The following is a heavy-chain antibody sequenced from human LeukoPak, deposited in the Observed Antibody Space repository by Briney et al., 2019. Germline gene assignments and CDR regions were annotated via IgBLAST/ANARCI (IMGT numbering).Heavy chain of an antibody. Sequence: GGSLRLSCAASGFTFSSYAMGWVRQAPGKGLEWVSAISGTGNRTYYADSVKGRFTISRDNSKNTLYLQMNSLRAEDTAVYYCAKWGCSGGSCYPFDYWGQGTLVTVSS. CDR3: AKWGCSGGSCYPFDY. CDR1: GFTFSSYA. V-gene: IGHV3-23*01. J-gene: IGHJ4*02. D-gene: IGHD2-15*01. CDR2: ISGTGNRT.